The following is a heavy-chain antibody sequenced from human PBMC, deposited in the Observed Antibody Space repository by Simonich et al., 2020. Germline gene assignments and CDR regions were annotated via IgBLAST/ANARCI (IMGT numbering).Heavy chain of an antibody. CDR3: AREGAGNDAFDI. CDR2: ISDDGSNK. CDR1: GFTFSSYA. J-gene: IGHJ3*02. Sequence: QVQLVESGGGVVQPGRSLRLSCAASGFTFSSYAMHWVRQAPGKGVGWVAFISDDGSNKYYADTVKGRFTISRDNSKNTLYLQMNSLRAEDTAVYYCAREGAGNDAFDIWGQGTMVTVSS. V-gene: IGHV3-30*07. D-gene: IGHD1-26*01.